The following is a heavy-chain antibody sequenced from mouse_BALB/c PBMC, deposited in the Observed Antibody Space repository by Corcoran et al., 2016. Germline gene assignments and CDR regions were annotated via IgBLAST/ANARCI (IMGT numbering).Heavy chain of an antibody. CDR1: AYTFTSYV. D-gene: IGHD1-1*02. Sequence: VQLQKPGPELATPGGSVKMSFKASAYTFTSYVMHWVKQQPGQGLAWLGYIMTYNDGSKYNEQFKGKVTLTSDKSSSTDYMELSSLSSEDSAVYFCARGLWSYAMDYWGQGTSVTVST. CDR2: IMTYNDGS. J-gene: IGHJ4*01. CDR3: ARGLWSYAMDY. V-gene: IGHV1S136*01.